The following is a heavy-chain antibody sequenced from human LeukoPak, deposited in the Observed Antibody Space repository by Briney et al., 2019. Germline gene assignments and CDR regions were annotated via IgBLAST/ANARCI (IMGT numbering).Heavy chain of an antibody. CDR1: GGSFSGYY. CDR2: INHSGST. J-gene: IGHJ4*02. D-gene: IGHD3-9*01. CDR3: ARDYYDILTGYSNFDY. Sequence: NPSETLSLTCAVYGGSFSGYYWSWIRQPPGKGLEWIGEINHSGSTNYNPSLKSRVTISVDTSKNQFSLKLSSVTAADTGVYYCARDYYDILTGYSNFDYWGQGTLVTVSS. V-gene: IGHV4-34*01.